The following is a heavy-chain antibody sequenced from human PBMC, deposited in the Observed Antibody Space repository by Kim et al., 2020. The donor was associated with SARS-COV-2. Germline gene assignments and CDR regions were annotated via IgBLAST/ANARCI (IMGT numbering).Heavy chain of an antibody. CDR1: GGSISSSSYY. J-gene: IGHJ4*02. CDR2: IYYSGST. Sequence: SETLSLTCTVSGGSISSSSYYWGWIRQPPGKGLEWIGSIYYSGSTYYNPSLKSRVTISVDTSKNQFSLKLSSVTAADTAVYYCARMTTVTKFDYWGQGTL. D-gene: IGHD4-4*01. CDR3: ARMTTVTKFDY. V-gene: IGHV4-39*01.